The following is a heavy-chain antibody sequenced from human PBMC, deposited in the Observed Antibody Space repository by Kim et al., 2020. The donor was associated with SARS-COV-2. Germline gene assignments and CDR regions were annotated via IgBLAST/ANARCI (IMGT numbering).Heavy chain of an antibody. J-gene: IGHJ4*02. V-gene: IGHV3-30*01. Sequence: NKTYVDSVQGRFPISRDNSKNTLYLQMNSLGAEDTAVYYCARDLGGYFDYWGQGTLVTVSS. CDR2: NK. D-gene: IGHD3-3*01. CDR3: ARDLGGYFDY.